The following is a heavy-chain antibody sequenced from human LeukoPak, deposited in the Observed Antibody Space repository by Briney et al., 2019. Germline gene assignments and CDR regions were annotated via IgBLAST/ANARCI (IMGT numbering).Heavy chain of an antibody. CDR2: MNPNSGNT. D-gene: IGHD6-13*01. Sequence: GASVKVSCKASGYTFTNYDSHWVRQATGQGLEWMGWMNPNSGNTGYVQNFQGRVTITRTTSINTAYMELSSLRSEDTAVYYCARGGYSSSWTDFDYWGQGTLVTVSS. CDR3: ARGGYSSSWTDFDY. CDR1: GYTFTNYD. J-gene: IGHJ4*02. V-gene: IGHV1-8*03.